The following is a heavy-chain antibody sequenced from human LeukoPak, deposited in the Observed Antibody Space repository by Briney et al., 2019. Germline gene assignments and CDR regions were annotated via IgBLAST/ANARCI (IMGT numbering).Heavy chain of an antibody. Sequence: GGSLRLSCAGSGFTFSNYAMTWVRQAPGKGLEWVSTISSSGDATYSADSVKGRFSISRDNSKNTLYLQMNNLRADDTAVYYCAKTRPLDSSSWSHGDYWGQGTLVTVSS. V-gene: IGHV3-23*01. CDR1: GFTFSNYA. CDR3: AKTRPLDSSSWSHGDY. J-gene: IGHJ4*02. CDR2: ISSSGDAT. D-gene: IGHD6-13*01.